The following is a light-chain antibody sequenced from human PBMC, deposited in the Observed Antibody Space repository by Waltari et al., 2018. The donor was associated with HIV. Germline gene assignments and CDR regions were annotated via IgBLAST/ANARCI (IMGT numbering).Light chain of an antibody. J-gene: IGLJ3*02. CDR3: ATWDDSLSGRV. CDR1: RSNSGSNY. CDR2: RNN. Sequence: QSVLTQPPSASGAPGQKFTISCSGSRSNSGSNYVYWYQQPPGAAPKLLIYRNNQRPAGVPDRFSGSKSGTSASLAVSGLRSEDEGHYYCATWDDSLSGRVFGGGTKLTVL. V-gene: IGLV1-47*01.